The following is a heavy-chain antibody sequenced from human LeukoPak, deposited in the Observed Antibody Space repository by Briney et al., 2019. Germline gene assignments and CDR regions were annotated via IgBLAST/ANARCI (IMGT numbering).Heavy chain of an antibody. Sequence: GGSLRLSCAASGFTFSNYAMNWVRRAPGKGLEWVSAISGGAGGTYYADSVKGRFTISRDNSRNTLYLQMNSLRAEDTAVYYCAEGGSIGYYWSLDYWGQGTLVTVSS. V-gene: IGHV3-23*01. CDR3: AEGGSIGYYWSLDY. CDR2: ISGGAGGT. D-gene: IGHD3-22*01. J-gene: IGHJ4*02. CDR1: GFTFSNYA.